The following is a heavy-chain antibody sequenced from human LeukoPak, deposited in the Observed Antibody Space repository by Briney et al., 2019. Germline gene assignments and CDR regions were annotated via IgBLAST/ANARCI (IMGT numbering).Heavy chain of an antibody. V-gene: IGHV3-23*01. CDR1: GFNFSRCA. CDR2: ICASGGTS. D-gene: IGHD6-13*01. Sequence: GGSLTLSCAASGFNFSRCAMSWVRQAPGMGLYWVSAICASGGTSYIAASVRGRFAISRDNSKNTLYLQMNILRAEDTAVYYCVKLPPRAGTRSPMDYWGPGTLVTVSS. CDR3: VKLPPRAGTRSPMDY. J-gene: IGHJ4*02.